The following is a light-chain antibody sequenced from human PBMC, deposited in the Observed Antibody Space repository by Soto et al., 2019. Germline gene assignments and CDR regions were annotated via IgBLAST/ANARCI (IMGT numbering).Light chain of an antibody. CDR3: QAWDSSIVV. Sequence: SYELTQPPSVSVSPRQTASITCSGDKLGDKYACWYQQKPGQSPVLVIYQDSKRPSGIPERFSGSNSGNTATLTISGTQAMDEADYYCQAWDSSIVVFGGGTKVTVL. CDR1: KLGDKY. J-gene: IGLJ2*01. CDR2: QDS. V-gene: IGLV3-1*01.